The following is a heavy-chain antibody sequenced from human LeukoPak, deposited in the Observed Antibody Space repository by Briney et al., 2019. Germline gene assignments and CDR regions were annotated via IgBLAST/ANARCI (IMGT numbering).Heavy chain of an antibody. CDR2: IIPIFGTA. CDR3: AKDIDGIVAGSAFDI. CDR1: GGTFSSYA. Sequence: GASVKVSCKASGGTFSSYAISWVRQAPGQGLEWMGGIIPIFGTANYAQKFQGRVTITADESTSTAYMELSSLRAEDMALYYCAKDIDGIVAGSAFDIWGQGTMVTVSS. V-gene: IGHV1-69*13. J-gene: IGHJ3*02. D-gene: IGHD5-12*01.